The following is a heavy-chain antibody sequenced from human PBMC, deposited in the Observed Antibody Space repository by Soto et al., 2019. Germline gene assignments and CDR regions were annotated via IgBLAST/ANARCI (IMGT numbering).Heavy chain of an antibody. J-gene: IGHJ4*01. D-gene: IGHD1-7*01. CDR3: ARSIPGTTSFDS. CDR2: SRDKGNSYST. Sequence: EVHLVESGGGLVQPGGSLRLSCAGSGFTFSDYYIDWVRQAPGKGLEWVGRSRDKGNSYSTDYAASVKGRFTVSRDTSKNSLYLQMNSLKADDTALYYCARSIPGTTSFDSWGHGTLVTVSS. CDR1: GFTFSDYY. V-gene: IGHV3-72*01.